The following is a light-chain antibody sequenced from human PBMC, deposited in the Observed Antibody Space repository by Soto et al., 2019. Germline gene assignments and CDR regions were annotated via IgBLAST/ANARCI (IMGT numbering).Light chain of an antibody. CDR2: DVS. CDR1: SSDVGGYNY. CDR3: SSYTNSSTPVV. V-gene: IGLV2-14*01. Sequence: QSALTQPASVSGSPGQSITISCTGTSSDVGGYNYVSWYQQHPGKAPKLMIYDVSNRPSGVSNRFSGSKSVNTDSLTISGLQAEDEADYYCSSYTNSSTPVVFGGGTKVTVL. J-gene: IGLJ2*01.